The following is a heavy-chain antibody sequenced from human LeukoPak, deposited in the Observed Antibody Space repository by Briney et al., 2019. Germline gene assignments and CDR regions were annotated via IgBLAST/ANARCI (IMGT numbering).Heavy chain of an antibody. J-gene: IGHJ6*03. CDR3: GRRDGGAIFGVVLNYYMDV. D-gene: IGHD3-3*01. V-gene: IGHV1-8*01. Sequence: GASVKLSCKASGDTFTSYDINCVRQATGQRREWMGWMNPNSGNTGYEEKFQGRVTMTRNTSISTAYMELSSLRSEDTAVYYCGRRDGGAIFGVVLNYYMDVWGKGTTVTVSS. CDR2: MNPNSGNT. CDR1: GDTFTSYD.